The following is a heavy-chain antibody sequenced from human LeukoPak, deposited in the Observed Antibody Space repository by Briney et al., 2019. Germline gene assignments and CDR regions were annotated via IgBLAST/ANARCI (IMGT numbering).Heavy chain of an antibody. CDR3: ARVDRYHFYLDV. CDR1: GGTFRTYS. V-gene: IGHV1-69*05. CDR2: IIPIFGTP. J-gene: IGHJ6*03. Sequence: PWASVKVSCKASGGTFRTYSVTWVRQAPGQGLEWMGGIIPIFGTPNYAQKFQGRVKVTTDDATGTAYMELSSLMSEDTAVYYCARVDRYHFYLDVWGKGTPVTVSS.